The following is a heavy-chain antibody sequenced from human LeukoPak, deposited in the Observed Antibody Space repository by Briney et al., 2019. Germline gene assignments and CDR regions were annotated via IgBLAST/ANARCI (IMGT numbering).Heavy chain of an antibody. Sequence: PSETLSLTCTVSGGSIRSSYYYWGWIRQHPGKGLEWIGYIYYSGSTYYNPSLKSRVTMSVDTSKNQFSLKLSSVTAADTAVYYCARDRDSYGPLDYWGQGALVTVSS. D-gene: IGHD5-18*01. J-gene: IGHJ4*02. V-gene: IGHV4-31*03. CDR2: IYYSGST. CDR3: ARDRDSYGPLDY. CDR1: GGSIRSSYYY.